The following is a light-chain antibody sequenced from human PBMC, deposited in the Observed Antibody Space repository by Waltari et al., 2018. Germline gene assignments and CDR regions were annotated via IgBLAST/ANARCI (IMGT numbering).Light chain of an antibody. Sequence: EIVLTQSPGTLSLSPGERATLSCRARQSVSRALAWYQQKPGQAPRLLIYGASNRATGIPDRFSGSGSGADFSLTISSLEPEDFAVYYCQHYLRLPATFGQGTKVEIK. J-gene: IGKJ1*01. V-gene: IGKV3-20*01. CDR2: GAS. CDR3: QHYLRLPAT. CDR1: QSVSRA.